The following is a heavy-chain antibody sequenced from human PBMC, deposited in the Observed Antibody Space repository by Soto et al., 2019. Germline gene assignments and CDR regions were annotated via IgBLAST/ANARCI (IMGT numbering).Heavy chain of an antibody. V-gene: IGHV3-33*01. D-gene: IGHD3-16*01. Sequence: QVQLVESGGGVVQSGGSLRLSCAASGFIFSSYGMHWVRQTPGKGLEWLAVVWYDGTHKYYADSVKGRFSISRDNFKNTLSLQMNSLRVEDTAVYYCASTTVWKDAFEIWGQGTLVSVSS. CDR3: ASTTVWKDAFEI. CDR1: GFIFSSYG. CDR2: VWYDGTHK. J-gene: IGHJ3*02.